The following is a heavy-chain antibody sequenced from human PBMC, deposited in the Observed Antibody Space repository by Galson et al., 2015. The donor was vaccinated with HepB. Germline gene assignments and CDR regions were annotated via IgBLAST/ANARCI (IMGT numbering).Heavy chain of an antibody. D-gene: IGHD2-2*01. CDR3: ARASLSIYCSSTSCYSWNWFDP. V-gene: IGHV1-46*03. Sequence: SVKVSCKASGYTFTSYYMHWVRRAPGQGLEWMGIINPSGGSTSYAQKFQGRVTMTRDTSTSTVYMELSSLRSEDTAVYYCARASLSIYCSSTSCYSWNWFDPWGQGTLVTVSS. CDR1: GYTFTSYY. J-gene: IGHJ5*02. CDR2: INPSGGST.